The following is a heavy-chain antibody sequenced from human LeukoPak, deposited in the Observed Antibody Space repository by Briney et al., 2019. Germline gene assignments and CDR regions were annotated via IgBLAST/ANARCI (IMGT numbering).Heavy chain of an antibody. CDR1: GYTFTSYD. D-gene: IGHD1-26*01. V-gene: IGHV1-8*03. CDR2: MNPNSGNT. J-gene: IGHJ3*02. Sequence: ASVKVSCKASGYTFTSYDINWVRRATGQGLEWMGWMNPNSGNTGYAQKFQGRVTITRNTSISTAYMELSSLRSEDTAVYYCARAGYSGSHDAFDIWGQGTMVTVSS. CDR3: ARAGYSGSHDAFDI.